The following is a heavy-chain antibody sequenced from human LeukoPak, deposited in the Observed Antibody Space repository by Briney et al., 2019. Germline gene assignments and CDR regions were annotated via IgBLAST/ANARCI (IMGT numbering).Heavy chain of an antibody. CDR1: GGSISSGSYY. Sequence: SETLSLTCTVSGGSISSGSYYWSWIRQPAGKGLECIGRIYTSGSTNYNPSLKSRVTISVDTSKDQFSLKLSSVTAADTAVSYCARVLGYCSSTSCHTADYWGQGTLVTVSS. J-gene: IGHJ4*02. CDR3: ARVLGYCSSTSCHTADY. CDR2: IYTSGST. D-gene: IGHD2-2*01. V-gene: IGHV4-61*02.